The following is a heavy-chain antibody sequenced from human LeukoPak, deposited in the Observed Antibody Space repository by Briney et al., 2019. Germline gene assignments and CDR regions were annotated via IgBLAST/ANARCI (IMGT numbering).Heavy chain of an antibody. J-gene: IGHJ4*02. CDR2: INPNSGGT. V-gene: IGHV1-2*02. Sequence: GASVKVSCKASGYTFTGYYMHWVRQAPGQGLEWMGWINPNSGGTNYAQKFQGRVTMTRDTSISTAYMELSRLRSDDTAVYYCARDTSYYDFWSGYYTGNFDYWGQGTLVTVSS. CDR1: GYTFTGYY. D-gene: IGHD3-3*01. CDR3: ARDTSYYDFWSGYYTGNFDY.